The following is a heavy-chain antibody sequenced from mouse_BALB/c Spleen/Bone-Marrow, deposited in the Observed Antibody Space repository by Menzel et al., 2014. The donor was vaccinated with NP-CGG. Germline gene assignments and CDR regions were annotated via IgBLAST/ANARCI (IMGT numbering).Heavy chain of an antibody. V-gene: IGHV7-3*02. CDR3: ARDRGLTYFDY. CDR2: IRNKASGYTT. D-gene: IGHD2-4*01. CDR1: GFTFTDYY. J-gene: IGHJ2*01. Sequence: EVKLQESGGGLVQPGGSLRLSCTTSGFTFTDYYMSWVRQPPGKALEWLGFIRNKASGYTTEYSASVKGRFTISRDNSQSILYLQMNTLRAEDSATYYCARDRGLTYFDYGGQGTTLTVSS.